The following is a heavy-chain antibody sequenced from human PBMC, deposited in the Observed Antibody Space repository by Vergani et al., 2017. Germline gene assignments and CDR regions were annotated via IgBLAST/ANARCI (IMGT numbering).Heavy chain of an antibody. CDR3: AKVCGSTSCPYGGGAFDV. J-gene: IGHJ3*01. CDR2: IKNTGDST. D-gene: IGHD2-2*01. Sequence: EVQLLQSEGAVVQPGGSLRLSCVASGFTFSSHAMSWVRQGHGQGLEWVSSIKNTGDSTHYADSVKGRFTISRDNSKNTLYLQMTDLRAEDTATYYCAKVCGSTSCPYGGGAFDVWGHGTMVTVSS. V-gene: IGHV3-23*01. CDR1: GFTFSSHA.